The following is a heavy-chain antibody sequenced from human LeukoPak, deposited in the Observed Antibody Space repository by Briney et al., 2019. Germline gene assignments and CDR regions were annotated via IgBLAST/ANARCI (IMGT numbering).Heavy chain of an antibody. J-gene: IGHJ3*02. Sequence: PAGSLRLSCVVSGFTASSNYISWIRPAAGEGLEWGSVIYTSGNTYYADSVHGQFTVSRQNARNKLFFQMNRLGLDDTAIYCARHSRGDYSPGGDAFDIWGQGTMVTVSS. CDR3: ARHSRGDYSPGGDAFDI. CDR1: GFTASSNY. V-gene: IGHV3-53*04. D-gene: IGHD4-17*01. CDR2: IYTSGNT.